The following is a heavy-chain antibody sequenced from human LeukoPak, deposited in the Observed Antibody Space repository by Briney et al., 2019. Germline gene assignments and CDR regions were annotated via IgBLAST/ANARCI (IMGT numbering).Heavy chain of an antibody. CDR1: GGSFSGYY. J-gene: IGHJ5*02. D-gene: IGHD3-3*01. CDR2: INHTGST. Sequence: SETLSLTCAVYGGSFSGYYWSWIRQPPGKGLEWIGQINHTGSTNYNPSLKSRVTISIDTSKNQFSLKLSCVTAADTAVYYCXRYXDFWSGNYGIDPWGQGTLVTVSS. V-gene: IGHV4-34*01. CDR3: XRYXDFWSGNYGIDP.